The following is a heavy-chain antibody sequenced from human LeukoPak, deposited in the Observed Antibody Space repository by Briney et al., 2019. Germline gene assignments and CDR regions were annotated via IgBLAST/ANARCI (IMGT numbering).Heavy chain of an antibody. CDR3: ASDSMTPKDY. CDR2: IVYDGSNK. J-gene: IGHJ4*02. CDR1: GCTFSSYA. Sequence: PGGSLRLSCAASGCTFSSYAMHWVRQAPGKGLEWVAVIVYDGSNKYYADSVKGRFTISRDNSKSTLYLQMNSLRPEDTAVYYCASDSMTPKDYWGQGTLITVSS. V-gene: IGHV3-30-3*01. D-gene: IGHD2/OR15-2a*01.